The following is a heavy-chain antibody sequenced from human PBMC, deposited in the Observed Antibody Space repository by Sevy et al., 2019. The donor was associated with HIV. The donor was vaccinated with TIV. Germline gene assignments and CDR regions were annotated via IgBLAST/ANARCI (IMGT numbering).Heavy chain of an antibody. CDR2: IWYDGSNK. Sequence: GGSLRLSCAASGFTFSSYGMHWVRQAPGKGLEWVAVIWYDGSNKYYADSVKGRFTISRDNSKNTLYLQMNSLRAEDTAVYYCAREGGTTGGGGYYYYGMDVWGQGTTVTVSS. J-gene: IGHJ6*02. D-gene: IGHD1-7*01. CDR3: AREGGTTGGGGYYYYGMDV. CDR1: GFTFSSYG. V-gene: IGHV3-33*01.